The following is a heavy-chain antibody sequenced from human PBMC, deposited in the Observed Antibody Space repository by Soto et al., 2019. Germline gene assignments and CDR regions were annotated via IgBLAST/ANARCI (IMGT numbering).Heavy chain of an antibody. J-gene: IGHJ4*02. CDR2: IIPILGIA. V-gene: IGHV1-69*02. D-gene: IGHD6-6*01. CDR1: GGTFSSYT. CDR3: ARAARPEFYFDY. Sequence: QVQLVQSGAEVKKPGSSVKVSCKASGGTFSSYTISWVRQAPGQGLEWMGRIIPILGIANYAQKFQGRVTITADKSTSTAYMELSSLRSEDTAVYYCARAARPEFYFDYWGQGTLVTVSS.